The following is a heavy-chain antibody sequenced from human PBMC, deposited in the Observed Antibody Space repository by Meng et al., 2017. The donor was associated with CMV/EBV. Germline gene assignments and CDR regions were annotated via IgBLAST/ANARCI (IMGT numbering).Heavy chain of an antibody. Sequence: YAISSVRPAPGQGLEWMGGIIPIFGTANYAQKFQGRVTITTDESTSTAYMELSSLRSEDTAVYYCARGGGKYYYDSSGYYNGGWFDPWGQGTLVTVSS. D-gene: IGHD3-22*01. CDR2: IIPIFGTA. J-gene: IGHJ5*02. V-gene: IGHV1-69*05. CDR3: ARGGGKYYYDSSGYYNGGWFDP. CDR1: YA.